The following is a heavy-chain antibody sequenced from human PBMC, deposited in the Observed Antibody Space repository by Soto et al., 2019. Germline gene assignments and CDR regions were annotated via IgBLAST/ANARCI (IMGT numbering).Heavy chain of an antibody. CDR3: ARGPPHV. CDR2: IYYTGST. Sequence: SETLTLTCTVSGGSISSYYRSWIRQPPGKGLESLGYIYYTGSTYHNPCLKSRVPISVDRSKNPFSLKLSSVTAAATAVYYCARGPPHVWGQGTLVTVSS. D-gene: IGHD3-16*01. CDR1: GGSISSYY. V-gene: IGHV4-59*12. J-gene: IGHJ4*02.